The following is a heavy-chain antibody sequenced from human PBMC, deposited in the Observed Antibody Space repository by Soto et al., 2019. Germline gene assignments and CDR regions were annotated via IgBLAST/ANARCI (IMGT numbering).Heavy chain of an antibody. CDR1: VFTFSSYA. V-gene: IGHV3-23*01. CDR2: ISDGGT. D-gene: IGHD1-1*01. CDR3: AKGTRHWVYYFDY. Sequence: EVQLLESGGGLVQPGGSLRLSCAASVFTFSSYAMSWVRQAPGKGLEWVSTISDGGTYYADSVKGRFTISSDNSDNTLYLQMNSLRGDDTAVYYCAKGTRHWVYYFDYWGQGTLATVSS. J-gene: IGHJ4*02.